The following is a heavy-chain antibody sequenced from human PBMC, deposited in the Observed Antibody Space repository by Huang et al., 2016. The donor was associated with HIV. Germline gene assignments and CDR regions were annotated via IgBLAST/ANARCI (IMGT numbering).Heavy chain of an antibody. CDR2: IKQDESEK. Sequence: VESGGRSVQPGGSIKLSCVGSTFTFGSYWMSWVRQTPGKGLGWVANIKQDESEKDYVDSVKGRFNISRDNARKVLFLEMDDLRVEDTAIYFCATKTAGMDIWGQGTTVTVSS. V-gene: IGHV3-7*01. J-gene: IGHJ6*02. CDR1: TFTFGSYW. CDR3: ATKTAGMDI. D-gene: IGHD1-7*01.